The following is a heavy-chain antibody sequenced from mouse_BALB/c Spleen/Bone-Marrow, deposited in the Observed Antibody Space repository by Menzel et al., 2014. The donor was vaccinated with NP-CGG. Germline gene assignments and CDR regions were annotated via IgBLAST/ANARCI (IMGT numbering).Heavy chain of an antibody. J-gene: IGHJ3*01. CDR3: ASQFAWFAY. V-gene: IGHV1S135*01. CDR1: GYAFTSYN. Sequence: VHVKQSGPELVKPGASVKVSCKASGYAFTSYNMYRVKQSHGKSLEWIGYIDPYNGGTSYNQKFKGKATLTVDKSSSTAYMHLNSLTSEDSAVDYCASQFAWFAYWGQGTLVTVSA. CDR2: IDPYNGGT.